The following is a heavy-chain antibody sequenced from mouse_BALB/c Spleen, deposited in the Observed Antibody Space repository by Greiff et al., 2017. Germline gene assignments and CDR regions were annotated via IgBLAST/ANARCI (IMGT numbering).Heavy chain of an antibody. Sequence: EVQLQQSGAELVKPGASVKLSCTASGFNIKDTYMHWVKQRPEQGLEWIGRIDPANGNTKYDPKFQGKATITADTSSNTAYLQLSSLTSEDTAVYYCARSAVLLRGFAYWCQGTLVTVSA. D-gene: IGHD2-10*01. V-gene: IGHV14-3*02. CDR1: GFNIKDTY. CDR2: IDPANGNT. CDR3: ARSAVLLRGFAY. J-gene: IGHJ3*01.